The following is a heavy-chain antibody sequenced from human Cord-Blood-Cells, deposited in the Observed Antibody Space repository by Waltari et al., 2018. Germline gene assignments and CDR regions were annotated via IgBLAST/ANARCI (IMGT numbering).Heavy chain of an antibody. CDR1: GGTFSSYA. D-gene: IGHD3-9*01. CDR3: ARVLRGNYDILTGYLLGAFDI. V-gene: IGHV1-69*01. J-gene: IGHJ3*02. Sequence: QVQLVQSGAEVKKPGSSVKVSCKASGGTFSSYAISWVRWAPGQGLEWMGGIIPIFGTANYAQKFQGRVTITADESTSTAYMELSSLRSEDTAVYYCARVLRGNYDILTGYLLGAFDIWGQGTMVTVSS. CDR2: IIPIFGTA.